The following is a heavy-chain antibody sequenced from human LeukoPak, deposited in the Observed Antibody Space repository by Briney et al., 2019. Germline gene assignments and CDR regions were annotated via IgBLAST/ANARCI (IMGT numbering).Heavy chain of an antibody. Sequence: PGGSLRLSCAASGFTFSSYSMNWVRQAPGKGLEWVSYIISSSSTIYYADSVKGRFTISRDNAKNSLYLQMNSLRAEDTAVYYCARDEKDYYYYYMDVWGKGTTVTVPS. CDR2: IISSSSTI. CDR1: GFTFSSYS. CDR3: ARDEKDYYYYYMDV. V-gene: IGHV3-48*04. J-gene: IGHJ6*03.